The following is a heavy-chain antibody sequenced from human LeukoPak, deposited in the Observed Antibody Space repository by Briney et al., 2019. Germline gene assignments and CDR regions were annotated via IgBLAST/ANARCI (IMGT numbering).Heavy chain of an antibody. CDR2: IIPIFGTA. V-gene: IGHV1-69*05. CDR1: GGTFSTYA. D-gene: IGHD3-10*01. CDR3: ARVFARSGEISGSYYYY. J-gene: IGHJ4*02. Sequence: SVKVSCKASGGTFSTYAINWVRQAPGQGLEWMGGIIPIFGTANYAQKFQGRITISTDEPTSTAYMELSRLRSEDTAVYYCARVFARSGEISGSYYYYWGQGTLVTVSS.